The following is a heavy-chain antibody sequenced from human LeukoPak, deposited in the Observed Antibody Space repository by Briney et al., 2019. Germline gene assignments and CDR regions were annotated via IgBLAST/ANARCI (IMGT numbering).Heavy chain of an antibody. J-gene: IGHJ1*01. CDR1: EYTLTELS. D-gene: IGHD3-22*01. CDR2: FDPEDGET. CDR3: ATVSYYYDSSGYQGYFQH. V-gene: IGHV1-24*01. Sequence: ASVKVSCKVSEYTLTELSMHWVRQAPGKGLEWMGGFDPEDGETIYVQKFQGRVTMTEDTSTDTAYMELSSLRSEDTAMYYCATVSYYYDSSGYQGYFQHWGQGTLVTVSS.